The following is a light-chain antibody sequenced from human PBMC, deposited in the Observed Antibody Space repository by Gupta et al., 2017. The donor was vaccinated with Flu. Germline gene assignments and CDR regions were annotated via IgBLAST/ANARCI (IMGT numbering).Light chain of an antibody. CDR1: QSVSNS. Sequence: EIVLTQSPVTLSMSPGERATLSCRASQSVSNSLAWYQQKPGQAPRLLIYDASNRATGISARFSGSGYGTDFTLTINGLEPDDFAVYYCQQRINWPTFGQGTRVEMK. J-gene: IGKJ1*01. CDR2: DAS. V-gene: IGKV3-11*01. CDR3: QQRINWPT.